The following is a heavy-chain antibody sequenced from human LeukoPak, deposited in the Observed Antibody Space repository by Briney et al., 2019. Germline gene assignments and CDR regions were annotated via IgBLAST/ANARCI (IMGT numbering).Heavy chain of an antibody. CDR2: INTNNGNT. CDR3: AREREETYGSGSYTFDH. V-gene: IGHV1-18*01. D-gene: IGHD3-10*01. CDR1: GYTFTNYA. J-gene: IGHJ4*02. Sequence: ASVKVSCKASGYTFTNYAFSWVRQAPGQGLEWMGWINTNNGNTNYVKRLQGRVTMTTDTSTSTAYMELRSLRSDDTAVYYCAREREETYGSGSYTFDHWGQGTLVTVSS.